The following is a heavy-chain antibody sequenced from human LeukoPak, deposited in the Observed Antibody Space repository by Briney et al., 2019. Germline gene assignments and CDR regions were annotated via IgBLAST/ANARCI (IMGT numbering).Heavy chain of an antibody. J-gene: IGHJ4*02. D-gene: IGHD2-2*02. CDR1: GLTFSSWA. Sequence: SLLHSCAAAGLTFSSWAIRWVRQVPGEGLELVAAISYDGSNKFYADSVKGRFTISRDNSKNSLDLQMNSLRAEDAAVYYCARGYCSSTSCYNDYWGQGTLVTVSS. V-gene: IGHV3-30*04. CDR2: ISYDGSNK. CDR3: ARGYCSSTSCYNDY.